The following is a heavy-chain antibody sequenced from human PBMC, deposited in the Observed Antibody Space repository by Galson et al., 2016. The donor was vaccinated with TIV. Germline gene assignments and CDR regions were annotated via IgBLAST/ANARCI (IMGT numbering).Heavy chain of an antibody. D-gene: IGHD3-16*01. CDR2: INPNSGDT. V-gene: IGHV1-2*02. J-gene: IGHJ5*02. Sequence: SVKVSCKASGDSFSSHTISWLRQAPGQGLEWMGWINPNSGDTDYAQNFQGRVTMTRDTSISTVNMELSRLISADTAVYYCARRNWGNWLDPWGQGTLVTVSS. CDR3: ARRNWGNWLDP. CDR1: GDSFSSHT.